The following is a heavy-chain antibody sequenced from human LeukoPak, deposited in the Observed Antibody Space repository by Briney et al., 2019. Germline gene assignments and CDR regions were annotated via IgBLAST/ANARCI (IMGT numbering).Heavy chain of an antibody. J-gene: IGHJ4*02. CDR1: GGSISSSSYY. V-gene: IGHV4-39*07. CDR3: ARDTAGFDY. CDR2: IYYSGST. Sequence: SETLSLTCTVSGGSISSSSYYWGWIRQPPGKGLEWIGSIYYSGSTYYNPSLKSRVTISVDTSKNQFSLKLSSVTAADTAVYYCARDTAGFDYWGQGTLVTVSS. D-gene: IGHD5-18*01.